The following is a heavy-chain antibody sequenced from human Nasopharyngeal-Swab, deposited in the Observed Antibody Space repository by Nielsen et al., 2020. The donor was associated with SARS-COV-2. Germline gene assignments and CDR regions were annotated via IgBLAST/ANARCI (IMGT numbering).Heavy chain of an antibody. CDR2: ISSSDSTT. CDR3: ARADSSGWFFSD. J-gene: IGHJ4*02. Sequence: VRQAPGKGLEWVSYISSSDSTTYYADSVKGRFTISRDNAKNSLYLQMSSLRVEDTGVYYCARADSSGWFFSDWGRGTLVTVSS. D-gene: IGHD6-19*01. V-gene: IGHV3-48*03.